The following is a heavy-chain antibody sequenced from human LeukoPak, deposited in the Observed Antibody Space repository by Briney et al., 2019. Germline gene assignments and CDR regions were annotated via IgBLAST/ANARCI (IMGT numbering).Heavy chain of an antibody. CDR1: GYSFIDNW. CDR3: AKYLRWLNSPDPPEDY. CDR2: ISPGGSTT. J-gene: IGHJ4*02. V-gene: IGHV5-51*01. Sequence: GESLKISCKGSGYSFIDNWIAWVRQMPGKGLEWMGIISPGGSTTTYSPSFQGHVTISVDMSINTAYLQWGSLKASDTAIYYYAKYLRWLNSPDPPEDYWGQGTLVTVST. D-gene: IGHD5-18*01.